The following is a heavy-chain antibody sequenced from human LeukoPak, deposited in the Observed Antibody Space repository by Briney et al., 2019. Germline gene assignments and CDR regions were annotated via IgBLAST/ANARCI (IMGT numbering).Heavy chain of an antibody. V-gene: IGHV4-59*01. CDR3: ARDPLRNVFDI. Sequence: SETLSLTCTVSGGSISSYYWSWIRQPPGKGLEWIGYIYYSGSTNYNPSLKSRVTISVDTSKNQFSLKLSSVAAADTAVYYCARDPLRNVFDIWGQGTMVTVSS. CDR1: GGSISSYY. J-gene: IGHJ3*02. D-gene: IGHD3-16*02. CDR2: IYYSGST.